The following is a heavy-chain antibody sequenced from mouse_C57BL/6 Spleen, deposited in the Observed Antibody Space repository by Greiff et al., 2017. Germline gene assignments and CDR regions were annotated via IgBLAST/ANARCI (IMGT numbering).Heavy chain of an antibody. CDR3: TSGDYPDY. V-gene: IGHV1-15*01. CDR1: GYTFTDYE. J-gene: IGHJ2*01. Sequence: VKLLESGAELVRPGASVTLSCKASGYTFTDYEMHWVKQTPVHGLEWIGAIDPETGGTAYNQKFKGKAILTADKSSSTAYMELRSLTSEDSAVYYCTSGDYPDYWGQGTTLTVSS. CDR2: IDPETGGT.